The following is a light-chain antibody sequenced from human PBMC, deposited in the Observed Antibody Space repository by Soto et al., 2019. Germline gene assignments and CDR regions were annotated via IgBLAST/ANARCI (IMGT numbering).Light chain of an antibody. CDR2: GAS. J-gene: IGKJ4*01. V-gene: IGKV3-15*01. CDR1: QSVSSN. CDR3: QQYNNWPSLT. Sequence: EIVMTQSPATLSVSPGERATLSCRASQSVSSNLAWYQQKPGQAPRLLIYGASTRPTGIPARFSGSGSGTEFTLTISSLQSEDCAVYYCQQYNNWPSLTFGGGTKVAIK.